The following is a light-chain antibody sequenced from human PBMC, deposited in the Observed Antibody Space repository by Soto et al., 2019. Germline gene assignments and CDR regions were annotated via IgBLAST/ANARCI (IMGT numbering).Light chain of an antibody. J-gene: IGKJ1*01. Sequence: EIVMTQSPATLSVSPEERATLSCRASQSVSNNLAWYQQKPGQAPRLLIYGASTRATGIPARFSGSGSGTEFTLTISSLQSEDFAVYYCQQYNNWPPTWTFGQGTKVEIK. CDR1: QSVSNN. V-gene: IGKV3-15*01. CDR3: QQYNNWPPTWT. CDR2: GAS.